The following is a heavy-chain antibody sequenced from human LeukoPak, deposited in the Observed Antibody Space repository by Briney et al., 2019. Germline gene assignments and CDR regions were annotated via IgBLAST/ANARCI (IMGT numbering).Heavy chain of an antibody. CDR3: ARDRNYYDSSAYYFFDY. V-gene: IGHV1-18*01. D-gene: IGHD3-22*01. CDR1: GYTFTSYG. Sequence: ASVKVSCKASGYTFTSYGISWVRQAPGQGLEWMGWINTYNGNTNYAQKFQDRVTVTTDTSTSTAYMELRSLRSDDTAVYYCARDRNYYDSSAYYFFDYWGQGTLVTVSS. J-gene: IGHJ4*02. CDR2: INTYNGNT.